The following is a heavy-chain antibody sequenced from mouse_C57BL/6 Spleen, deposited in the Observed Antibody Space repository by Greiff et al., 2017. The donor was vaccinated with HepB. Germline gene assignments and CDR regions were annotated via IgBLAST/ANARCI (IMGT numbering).Heavy chain of an antibody. CDR3: ARGEGYWYFDV. Sequence: EAQLQQSGPELVKPGASVKIPCKASGYTFTDYNMDWVKQSHGKSLEWIGDINPNNGGTIYNQKFKGKATLTVDKSSSTAYMELRSLTSEDTAVYYCARGEGYWYFDVWGTGTTVTVSS. CDR2: INPNNGGT. CDR1: GYTFTDYN. V-gene: IGHV1-18*01. J-gene: IGHJ1*03.